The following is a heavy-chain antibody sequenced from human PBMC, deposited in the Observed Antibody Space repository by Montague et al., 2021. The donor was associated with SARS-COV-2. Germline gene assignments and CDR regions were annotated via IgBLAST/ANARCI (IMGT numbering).Heavy chain of an antibody. CDR3: AKVGDILTGYSLINLDA. Sequence: SLRLSCAASGFTFTNSPMSWVRQAPGKGLDWVSVIHSAGRGTYYADSVQGRFTISRDNRKNTVYLQMNNLRDVDTAVYYCAKVGDILTGYSLINLDAWGQGTLVVVSS. J-gene: IGHJ5*02. CDR2: IHSAGRGT. CDR1: GFTFTNSP. V-gene: IGHV3-23*03. D-gene: IGHD3-9*01.